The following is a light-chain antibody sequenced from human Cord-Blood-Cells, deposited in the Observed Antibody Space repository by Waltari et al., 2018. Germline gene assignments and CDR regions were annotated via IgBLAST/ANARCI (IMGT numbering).Light chain of an antibody. Sequence: NFMLTQPHSVSESPGKTVTISCTRSSGSIASNYVQWYQQRPGSSPTTVIYEDNQRPSGVPDRFSVPLDSSSNSASLTILGLKTEDGADYYCQSYDSSKDVVFGGGTKLTVL. CDR2: EDN. J-gene: IGLJ2*01. CDR3: QSYDSSKDVV. V-gene: IGLV6-57*01. CDR1: SGSIASNY.